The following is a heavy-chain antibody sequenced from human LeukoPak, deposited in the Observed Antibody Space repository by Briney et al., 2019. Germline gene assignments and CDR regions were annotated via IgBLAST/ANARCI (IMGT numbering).Heavy chain of an antibody. Sequence: GGSLRLSCAAPGFTLTSYGMHSVRQAPGKGLEWVAFIRYDGSNQYYADSVKGRFTISRDNSKNTLYLQMNSLRVDDTAVYHCARGRGYSYGYLDYWGQGTLVIVSS. J-gene: IGHJ4*02. CDR3: ARGRGYSYGYLDY. D-gene: IGHD5-18*01. V-gene: IGHV3-30*02. CDR1: GFTLTSYG. CDR2: IRYDGSNQ.